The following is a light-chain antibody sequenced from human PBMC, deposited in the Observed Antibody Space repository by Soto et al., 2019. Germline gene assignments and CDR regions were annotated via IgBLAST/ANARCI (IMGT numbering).Light chain of an antibody. V-gene: IGKV1-12*01. Sequence: DIQMTQSPSSVSASVVDRVTITCRASQGISSWLAWYQQKPGKAPNLLIYAASSLHSGVPSRFSGSGSGTDFTLTISSLQPEDFATYYCLQDYNYPLTFGGGTKVDIK. CDR3: LQDYNYPLT. CDR1: QGISSW. CDR2: AAS. J-gene: IGKJ4*01.